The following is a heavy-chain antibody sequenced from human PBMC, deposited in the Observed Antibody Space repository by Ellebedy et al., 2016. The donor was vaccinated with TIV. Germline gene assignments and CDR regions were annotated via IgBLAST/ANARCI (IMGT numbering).Heavy chain of an antibody. CDR2: IYYSGST. CDR1: GGSISSGGYS. CDR3: ASLEMATIWAFDY. Sequence: SETLSLXXAVSGGSISSGGYSWSWIRQPPGKGLEWIGYIYYSGSTYYNPSLKSRVTISVDTSKNQFSLKLSSVTAADTAVYYCASLEMATIWAFDYWGQGTLVTVSS. V-gene: IGHV4-31*11. D-gene: IGHD5-24*01. J-gene: IGHJ4*02.